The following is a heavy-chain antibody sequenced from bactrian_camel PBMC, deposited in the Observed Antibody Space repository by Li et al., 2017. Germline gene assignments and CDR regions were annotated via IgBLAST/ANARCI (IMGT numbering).Heavy chain of an antibody. V-gene: IGHV3S40*01. J-gene: IGHJ4*01. CDR2: VNTRGQPS. CDR1: GFTFSSYD. D-gene: IGHD2*01. Sequence: VQLVESGGGLVQPGGSLRLSCAASGFTFSSYDMSWVRQAPGKGLECVSIVNTRGQPSYSADSVKGRFTISRDNAKRTVYLQMNSLKPEDAAMYYCAAVRRGSGYRSCRPGDAPFSYYGQGTQVTVS.